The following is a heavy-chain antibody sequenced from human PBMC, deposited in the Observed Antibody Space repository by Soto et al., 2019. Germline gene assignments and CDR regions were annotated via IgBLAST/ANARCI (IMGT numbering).Heavy chain of an antibody. CDR1: GGSISSGGYY. CDR3: ARDSGLWFGELSEGYYGMDV. J-gene: IGHJ6*02. V-gene: IGHV4-31*03. Sequence: QVQLQESGPGLVKPSQTLSLTCTVSGGSISSGGYYWSWISQHPGTGLEWIGYIYYSGSTYYTPSLKRRVTISVDTSKNQFSLKLSSVTAADTAVYYCARDSGLWFGELSEGYYGMDVWGQGTTVTVSS. D-gene: IGHD3-10*01. CDR2: IYYSGST.